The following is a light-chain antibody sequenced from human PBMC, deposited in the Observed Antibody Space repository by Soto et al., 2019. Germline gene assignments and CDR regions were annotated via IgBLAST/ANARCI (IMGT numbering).Light chain of an antibody. V-gene: IGKV1-27*01. CDR1: QGMSNS. CDR3: HKYDGVPFT. J-gene: IGKJ3*01. Sequence: DFQMTQSPSSLSASVGDRVTITCRASQGMSNSLAWYQQKPGKGPKVLIYAASTLQSGVPSRFSGSRSGTDFTLTSTRLQPEDVATYYCHKYDGVPFTFGPGTEVEI. CDR2: AAS.